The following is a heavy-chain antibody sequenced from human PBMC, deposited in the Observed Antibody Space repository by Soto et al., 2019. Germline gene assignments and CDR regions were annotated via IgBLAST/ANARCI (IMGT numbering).Heavy chain of an antibody. Sequence: QVQLVESGGGVVQPGRSLRLSCAASGFTFSSYAMHWVRQAPGKGLEWVAVISYDGSNKYYADSVKGQFTISRDNSKNTLYRQLNSLRAEDTAVYYCARDKRDLRFLEWSFYFDYWGQGTLVTVSS. CDR2: ISYDGSNK. D-gene: IGHD3-3*01. J-gene: IGHJ4*02. CDR3: ARDKRDLRFLEWSFYFDY. V-gene: IGHV3-30-3*01. CDR1: GFTFSSYA.